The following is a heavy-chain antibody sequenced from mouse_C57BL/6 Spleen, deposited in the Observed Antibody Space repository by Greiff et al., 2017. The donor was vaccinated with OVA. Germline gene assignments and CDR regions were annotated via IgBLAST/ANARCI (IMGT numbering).Heavy chain of an antibody. Sequence: DVQLVESGGGLVKPGGSLKLSCAASGFTFSDYGMYWVRKAPEKGLEWVAYISSGSSTIYYADTVKGRFTISRDNAKNTLFLQMTSLRSEDTAMYYCARGGNDFDYWGQGTTLTVSS. CDR1: GFTFSDYG. D-gene: IGHD2-1*01. V-gene: IGHV5-17*01. CDR2: ISSGSSTI. CDR3: ARGGNDFDY. J-gene: IGHJ2*01.